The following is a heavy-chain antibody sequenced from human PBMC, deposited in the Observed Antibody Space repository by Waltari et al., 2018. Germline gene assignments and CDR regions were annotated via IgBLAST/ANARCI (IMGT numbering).Heavy chain of an antibody. CDR3: VREVTAFDALNL. J-gene: IGHJ3*01. CDR1: GFTFSSYL. CDR2: INNVGNSA. D-gene: IGHD2-21*02. V-gene: IGHV3-74*03. Sequence: VQLEEAGGGQVQPGESLRLSCAASGFTFSSYLMHWVRQAPGKGLEWVSRINNVGNSAKYADSVKGRFTISRDNAKNTLYLQMNSLRVGDTAVYYCVREVTAFDALNLWGQGTMVTVSS.